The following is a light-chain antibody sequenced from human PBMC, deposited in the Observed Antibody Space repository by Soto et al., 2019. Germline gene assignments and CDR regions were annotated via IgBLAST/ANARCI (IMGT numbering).Light chain of an antibody. V-gene: IGKV3-11*01. J-gene: IGKJ5*01. Sequence: EIVLTQSPVTLSLFPGERANLSCRASQSINNYLAWFRQTPGQSPRLLIYDASNRAAGVPVRFSGSGSGTDFTLTISSVEPDDFAVYYCQQRSNWPPITFGQGTRLEIK. CDR3: QQRSNWPPIT. CDR2: DAS. CDR1: QSINNY.